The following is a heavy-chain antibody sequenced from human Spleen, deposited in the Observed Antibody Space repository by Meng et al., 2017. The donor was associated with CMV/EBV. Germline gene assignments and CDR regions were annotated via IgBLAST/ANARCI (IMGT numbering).Heavy chain of an antibody. CDR3: ARHSGWDSSGYDY. CDR1: GYTFTSYY. Sequence: SVKVSCKASGYTFTSYYMHWVRQAPGQGLEWMGRIIPIFGTANYAQKFQARVTFTADKSTSTAYMELSSLRSEDTAVFYCARHSGWDSSGYDYWGQGTLVTVSS. V-gene: IGHV1-69*06. J-gene: IGHJ4*02. D-gene: IGHD6-25*01. CDR2: IIPIFGTA.